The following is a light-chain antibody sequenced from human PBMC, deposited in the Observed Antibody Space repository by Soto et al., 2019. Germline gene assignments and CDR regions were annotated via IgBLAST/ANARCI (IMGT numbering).Light chain of an antibody. CDR2: GAS. CDR1: QSVSSSY. CDR3: QQYGSSQIT. Sequence: EVVLTQSPGTLSLSPGDTATLSCSASQSVSSSYLVWYQQKPGQAPSLLIYGASSRATGIPDRFSGSGSGTDFTLTINRLEHEDFAVYYCQQYGSSQITFGQGTRLEIK. J-gene: IGKJ5*01. V-gene: IGKV3-20*01.